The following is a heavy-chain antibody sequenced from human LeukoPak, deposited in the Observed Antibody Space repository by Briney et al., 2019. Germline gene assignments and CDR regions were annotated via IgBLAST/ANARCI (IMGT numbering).Heavy chain of an antibody. Sequence: TGRSLRLSCAAPGFTFSSNGMHWGRQAPGKGLGWGAVIWFVGSNKYYADSVKGRFTISRDNSTNTLYLQMNSLRAEDTAVYYGAREVCGYYDSIGACWFDPWGQGTLVTVSS. D-gene: IGHD3-22*01. CDR2: IWFVGSNK. J-gene: IGHJ5*02. V-gene: IGHV3-33*01. CDR3: AREVCGYYDSIGACWFDP. CDR1: GFTFSSNG.